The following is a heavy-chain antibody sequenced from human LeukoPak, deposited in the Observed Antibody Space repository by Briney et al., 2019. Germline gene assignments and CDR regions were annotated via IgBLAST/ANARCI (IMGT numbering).Heavy chain of an antibody. V-gene: IGHV1-2*02. J-gene: IGHJ4*02. Sequence: ASVMVSCKASGYTFTGYYMHWVRQAPGQGLEWMGWINPNSGGTNYAQKFQGRVTMTRDTSISTAYMELSRLRSDDTAVYYCAIVVVTDTNFDYWGQGTLVTVSS. CDR2: INPNSGGT. CDR3: AIVVVTDTNFDY. D-gene: IGHD3-22*01. CDR1: GYTFTGYY.